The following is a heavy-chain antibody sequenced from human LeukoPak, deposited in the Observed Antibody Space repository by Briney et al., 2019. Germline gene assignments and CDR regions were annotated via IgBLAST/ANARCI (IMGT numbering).Heavy chain of an antibody. CDR2: IDPSDSYT. CDR3: ASLVWDAFDI. D-gene: IGHD1-14*01. V-gene: IGHV5-10-1*01. Sequence: KYGESLKTSCKGSGYSFTSYWISWVRQMPGKGLEWMGRIDPSDSYTNYSPSFQGHVTISADKSISTAYLQWSSLKASDTAMYYCASLVWDAFDIWGQGTMVTVSS. CDR1: GYSFTSYW. J-gene: IGHJ3*02.